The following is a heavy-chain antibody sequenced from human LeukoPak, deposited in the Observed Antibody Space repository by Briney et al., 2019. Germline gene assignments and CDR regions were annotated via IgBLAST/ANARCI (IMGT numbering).Heavy chain of an antibody. D-gene: IGHD3-10*01. CDR2: TYYRSEWYN. V-gene: IGHV6-1*01. CDR3: ARVPYGSGNDAFDV. Sequence: SQTLSLTCAISGDSVSSNGAAWGWVRQSPSRGLEWLGRTYYRSEWYNDYAVAVKSRLAINTDTSKNQFSLQLNSVTPEDTAVYYCARVPYGSGNDAFDVWGQGTMVTVSS. CDR1: GDSVSSNGAA. J-gene: IGHJ3*01.